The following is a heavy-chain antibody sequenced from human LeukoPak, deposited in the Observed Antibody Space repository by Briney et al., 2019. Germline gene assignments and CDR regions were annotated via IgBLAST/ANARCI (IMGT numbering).Heavy chain of an antibody. Sequence: ASVKVSRKASGYTFTVYYLHWVRQAPGQGLEWMGWIHPNSGGTNYAQKFQGRVAMTRDTSISTAYMELSSLRSDDTAVYYCARLAAVPGWGQGTLVTVSS. CDR3: ARLAAVPG. CDR1: GYTFTVYY. CDR2: IHPNSGGT. D-gene: IGHD6-19*01. J-gene: IGHJ1*01. V-gene: IGHV1-2*02.